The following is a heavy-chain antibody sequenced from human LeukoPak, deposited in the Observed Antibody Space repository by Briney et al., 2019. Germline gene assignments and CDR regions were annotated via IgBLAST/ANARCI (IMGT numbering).Heavy chain of an antibody. Sequence: PGGSLRLSCTASGFTFNSYSMTWVRQAPGKGLECVSSITSSSTYIYYADSMKGRFTISRDNANNSLYLQMNRLRAEDTALYFCARMRYTFNYEGNYHFMDVWGKGTTVTVSS. CDR3: ARMRYTFNYEGNYHFMDV. D-gene: IGHD2-2*02. V-gene: IGHV3-21*01. J-gene: IGHJ6*03. CDR2: ITSSSTYI. CDR1: GFTFNSYS.